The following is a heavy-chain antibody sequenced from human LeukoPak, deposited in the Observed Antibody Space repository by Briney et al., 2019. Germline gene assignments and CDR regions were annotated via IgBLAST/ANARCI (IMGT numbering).Heavy chain of an antibody. D-gene: IGHD6-6*01. J-gene: IGHJ4*02. Sequence: SVKVSCKASGGTFSSYAISWVRQAPGQGLEWMGGIIPIFGTANYAQKFQGRVTITTDESTSTAYMELSSLRSEDTAVYYCARDAEYSSSSGGGYYFHYWGQGTLVTVSS. V-gene: IGHV1-69*05. CDR2: IIPIFGTA. CDR3: ARDAEYSSSSGGGYYFHY. CDR1: GGTFSSYA.